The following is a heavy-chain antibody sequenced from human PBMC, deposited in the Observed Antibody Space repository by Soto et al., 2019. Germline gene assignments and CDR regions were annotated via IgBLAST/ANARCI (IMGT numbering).Heavy chain of an antibody. Sequence: RESLKISCKGSGYSFTSYWIGWVRQMPGKGLDWMGIIYPGDSDTRYSPSFQGQVTISADKSISTAYLQWSSLKASDTAMYYCARSDPGYSSSWYQSDAFDIWGQGTMVTVSS. CDR1: GYSFTSYW. D-gene: IGHD6-13*01. J-gene: IGHJ3*02. CDR2: IYPGDSDT. CDR3: ARSDPGYSSSWYQSDAFDI. V-gene: IGHV5-51*01.